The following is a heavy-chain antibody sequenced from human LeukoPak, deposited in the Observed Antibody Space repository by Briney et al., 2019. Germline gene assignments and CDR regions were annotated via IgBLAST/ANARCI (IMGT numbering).Heavy chain of an antibody. CDR2: IYHSGNT. CDR3: GRSSTNFAGWRLDY. J-gene: IGHJ4*02. Sequence: PSETLSLTCNVSGYSISSGYYWGWIRQPPGKGLEGYASIYHSGNTYYNRSLKTRGTISVEASKKQITLKLSAVTAEDTAVYYSGRSSTNFAGWRLDYWGQGTLVTVSS. D-gene: IGHD3-3*01. V-gene: IGHV4-38-2*02. CDR1: GYSISSGYY.